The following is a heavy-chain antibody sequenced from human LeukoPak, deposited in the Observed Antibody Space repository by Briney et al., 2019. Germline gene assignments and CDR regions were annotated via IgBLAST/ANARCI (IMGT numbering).Heavy chain of an antibody. J-gene: IGHJ6*03. CDR3: AKLDIGLRRSYYYYMDV. D-gene: IGHD2-15*01. CDR1: GFTFSSYE. Sequence: PGGSLGLSCAASGFTFSSYEMNWVRQAPGKGLEWVSYISSSGSTIYYADSVKGRFTISRDNAKNSLYLQMNSLRAEDTAVYYCAKLDIGLRRSYYYYMDVWGKGTTVTISS. CDR2: ISSSGSTI. V-gene: IGHV3-48*03.